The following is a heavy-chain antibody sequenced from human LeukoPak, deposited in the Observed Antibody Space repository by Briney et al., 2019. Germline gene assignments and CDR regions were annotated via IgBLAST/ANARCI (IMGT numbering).Heavy chain of an antibody. CDR1: GFTFSAFA. D-gene: IGHD1-26*01. V-gene: IGHV3-23*01. CDR2: IGAGGST. Sequence: PGGCLRLSCEASGFTFSAFAMRWVRHAPGKGLQCVSSIGAGGSTYYADSVNGRFTMSRDNSRNTVYLQMNSLRADDTAVYFCAKGGTVGVNEYWGQGTLVTVSS. J-gene: IGHJ4*02. CDR3: AKGGTVGVNEY.